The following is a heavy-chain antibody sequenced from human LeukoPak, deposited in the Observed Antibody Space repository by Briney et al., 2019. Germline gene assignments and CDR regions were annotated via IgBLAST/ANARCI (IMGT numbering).Heavy chain of an antibody. CDR1: GFSFSSYE. CDR3: AELGITMIGGV. CDR2: ISSSGSTI. Sequence: PGGSLRLSCAAPGFSFSSYEMNWVRQGPRKGRGWVSYISSSGSTIYYAESVKGRFSISQDNVQKSLCLQNNSPRDEGTALCFSAELGITMIGGVWGKGTTVTISS. V-gene: IGHV3-48*03. D-gene: IGHD3-10*02. J-gene: IGHJ6*04.